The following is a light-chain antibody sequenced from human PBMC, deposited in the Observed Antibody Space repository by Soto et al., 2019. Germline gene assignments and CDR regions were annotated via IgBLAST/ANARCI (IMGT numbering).Light chain of an antibody. Sequence: LTXPPSASGSPGQSVAIACTGTSRDVGGYNYVSWYQQHPGKPPKLMIYEVNKRPSGVPDRFSGSKSGNTASLTVSGLQAEDEADYYCSSYAGSSNVFGTGTKVTVL. V-gene: IGLV2-8*01. CDR3: SSYAGSSNV. CDR2: EVN. CDR1: SRDVGGYNY. J-gene: IGLJ1*01.